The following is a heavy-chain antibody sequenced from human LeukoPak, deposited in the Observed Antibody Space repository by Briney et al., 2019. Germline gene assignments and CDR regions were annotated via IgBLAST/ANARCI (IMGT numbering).Heavy chain of an antibody. CDR1: GVSFSGYY. Sequence: SETLSLTCAVYGVSFSGYYWSWLRQPPGKGLEWIGEINHSGSTNYNPSLKNRVTISVDTSTNQFSLKLISVTAADRAVYYFAIGSIAAAGGRYWFEPWGEGTLVTVSS. CDR3: AIGSIAAAGGRYWFEP. V-gene: IGHV4-34*01. D-gene: IGHD6-13*01. J-gene: IGHJ5*02. CDR2: INHSGST.